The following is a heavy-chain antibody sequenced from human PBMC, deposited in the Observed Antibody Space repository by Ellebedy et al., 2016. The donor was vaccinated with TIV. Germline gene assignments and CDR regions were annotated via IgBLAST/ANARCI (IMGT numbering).Heavy chain of an antibody. CDR1: GFTFSDYY. J-gene: IGHJ4*02. CDR2: ISGTGGAI. CDR3: AKVASRDRIFGVVISQYYFDY. V-gene: IGHV3-11*01. D-gene: IGHD3-3*01. Sequence: GESLKISXAASGFTFSDYYMSWIRQAPGKGLEWVSHISGTGGAIYYADSVRGRFTISRDNAKNSLYLQMNSLRAEDTAVYYCAKVASRDRIFGVVISQYYFDYWGQGTLVTVSS.